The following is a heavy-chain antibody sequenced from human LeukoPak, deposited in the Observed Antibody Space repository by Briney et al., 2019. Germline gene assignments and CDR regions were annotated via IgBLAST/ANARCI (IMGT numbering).Heavy chain of an antibody. D-gene: IGHD1-1*01. CDR1: GVNFSSYA. CDR3: AKGHLGTPLDY. CDR2: ISGSGGST. Sequence: GGSLRLSCAASGVNFSSYAMSWVRQAPGKGLEWVSSISGSGGSTYYADSVKGRFTISRDNSKNTLYLQMNGLRAEDTAVNYCAKGHLGTPLDYWGQGTLVTVSS. V-gene: IGHV3-23*01. J-gene: IGHJ4*02.